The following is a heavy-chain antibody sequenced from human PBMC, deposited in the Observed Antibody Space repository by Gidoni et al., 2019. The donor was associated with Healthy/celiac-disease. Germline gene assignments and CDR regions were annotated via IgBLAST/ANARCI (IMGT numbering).Heavy chain of an antibody. V-gene: IGHV3-7*01. CDR3: ARKVPAAPLIHGMDV. CDR2: IKQDGSEK. J-gene: IGHJ6*02. D-gene: IGHD2-2*01. Sequence: EVQLVESGGGLVQPGGSLRLSCAASGFPFSSYWMSWVRQAPGKGLEWVANIKQDGSEKYYVDSVKGRFTISRDNAKNSLYLQMNSLRAEDTAVYYCARKVPAAPLIHGMDVWGQGTTVTVSS. CDR1: GFPFSSYW.